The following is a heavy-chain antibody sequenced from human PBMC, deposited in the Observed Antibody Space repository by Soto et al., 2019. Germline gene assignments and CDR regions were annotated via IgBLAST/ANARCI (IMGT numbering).Heavy chain of an antibody. Sequence: SVNVSCKASGGTFSSYAISWVRQAPGQGLEWMGGIIPIFGTANYAQKFQGRVTITADESTSIAYMELSSIRSEDTAVYNCAKNAPPEGRASVREIVLMVYVNAFDIWGQGTMVTVSS. CDR2: IIPIFGTA. CDR3: AKNAPPEGRASVREIVLMVYVNAFDI. D-gene: IGHD2-8*01. CDR1: GGTFSSYA. V-gene: IGHV1-69*13. J-gene: IGHJ3*02.